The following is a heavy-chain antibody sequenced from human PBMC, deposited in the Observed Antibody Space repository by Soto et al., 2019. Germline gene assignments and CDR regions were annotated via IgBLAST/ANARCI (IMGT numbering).Heavy chain of an antibody. CDR1: GRSYSCYY. CDR2: INHSGST. J-gene: IGHJ6*02. Sequence: PLETLSLTGAVYGRSYSCYYWSWIRPPTRKGLEWIGEINHSGSTNYKPSPNSRVTITVDTSKNQFSLKLSTVTAADTAVYYCARGGWLPTPSYFFYGMDVCGQGTTVTVSS. V-gene: IGHV4-34*01. CDR3: ARGGWLPTPSYFFYGMDV. D-gene: IGHD5-12*01.